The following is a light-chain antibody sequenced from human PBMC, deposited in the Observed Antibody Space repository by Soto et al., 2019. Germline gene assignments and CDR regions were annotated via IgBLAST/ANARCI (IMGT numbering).Light chain of an antibody. Sequence: DIQMTQSPSSLSASVGDRVTINCRASQGIRNALGWYQQKPGKAPKRLIYAASSLQSGLPSRFSGSGSWTEFPLTFSSLQPEDFATYYCLQHNSYPRTFGQGTKVEIK. CDR1: QGIRNA. J-gene: IGKJ1*01. V-gene: IGKV1-17*01. CDR3: LQHNSYPRT. CDR2: AAS.